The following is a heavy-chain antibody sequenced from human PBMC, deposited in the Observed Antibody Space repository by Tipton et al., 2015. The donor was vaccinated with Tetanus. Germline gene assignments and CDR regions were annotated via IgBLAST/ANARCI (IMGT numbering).Heavy chain of an antibody. V-gene: IGHV4-59*01. CDR2: VSYSGRT. CDR3: AGVTAQRTELYFDH. J-gene: IGHJ4*02. Sequence: WNWIRQPPGKGLEWLAYVSYSGRTNSNYSLKSRITISQDTSKNQFSLRLTSVTAADTAVYFCAGVTAQRTELYFDHWGQGTLVTVSS. D-gene: IGHD6-13*01.